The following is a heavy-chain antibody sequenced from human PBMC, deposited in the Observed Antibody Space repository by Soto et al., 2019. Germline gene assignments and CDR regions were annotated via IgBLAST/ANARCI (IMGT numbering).Heavy chain of an antibody. J-gene: IGHJ4*02. Sequence: QVQLQESGPGLVESSGTLSLTCEVSSGSISSGNWWSWVRQPPGKGLEWIGEIYYTGATNYNPSLKSRVPITIDKSNDQFSLNLRSATAADTAVYYCARVFSSGSGWMYYFDFWGQGILVSVS. CDR2: IYYTGAT. CDR3: ARVFSSGSGWMYYFDF. V-gene: IGHV4-4*02. D-gene: IGHD6-25*01. CDR1: SGSISSGNW.